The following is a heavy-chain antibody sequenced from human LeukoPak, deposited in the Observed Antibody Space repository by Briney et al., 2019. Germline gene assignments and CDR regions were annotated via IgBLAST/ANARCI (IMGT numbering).Heavy chain of an antibody. CDR2: IYDNGNT. V-gene: IGHV4-59*07. CDR3: ATGETGSTLGGY. J-gene: IGHJ4*02. CDR1: GGPLSAYY. Sequence: SDTLSLTCTVSGGPLSAYYWTWIRQPPEKGLEWIGYIYDNGNTNYNPSLKSRVTVSVDTSKNQFSLKLSSVTAADTAVYYCATGETGSTLGGYWGQGTLVTVSS. D-gene: IGHD1-1*01.